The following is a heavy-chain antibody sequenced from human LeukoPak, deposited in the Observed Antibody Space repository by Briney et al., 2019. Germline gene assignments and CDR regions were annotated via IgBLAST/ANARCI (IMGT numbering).Heavy chain of an antibody. D-gene: IGHD2-15*01. CDR3: ARTQDYCSGGSCYLPWFDP. CDR1: GYTFTSSG. J-gene: IGHJ5*02. V-gene: IGHV1-18*04. CDR2: ISAYNGNT. Sequence: GAPVKVSCTTSGYTFTSSGISWVRQAPGQGREWMGWISAYNGNTNYAQKLQGRVTMTTDTSTSTAYMELRRLRSDDTAVYYCARTQDYCSGGSCYLPWFDPWGQGTLVTVSS.